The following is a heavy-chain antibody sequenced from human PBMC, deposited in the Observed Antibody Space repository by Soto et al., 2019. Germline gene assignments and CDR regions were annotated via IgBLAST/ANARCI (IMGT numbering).Heavy chain of an antibody. V-gene: IGHV1-69*06. CDR2: IIPIFGTA. Sequence: WKECRGGINCCSMSWVQQAPKQGLEWMGGIIPIFGTANYAQKFQGRVTITADKSTSTAYMELSSLRSEDTAVYYCARDPGIAVAGTQVYYYGMDVWGQGTTVTVSS. CDR1: RGGINCCS. CDR3: ARDPGIAVAGTQVYYYGMDV. D-gene: IGHD6-19*01. J-gene: IGHJ6*02.